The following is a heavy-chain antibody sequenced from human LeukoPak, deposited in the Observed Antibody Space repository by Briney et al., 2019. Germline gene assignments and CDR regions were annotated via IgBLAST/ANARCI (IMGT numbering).Heavy chain of an antibody. CDR1: GGSISSSSDY. D-gene: IGHD3-22*01. CDR2: IYYHENT. J-gene: IGHJ5*02. V-gene: IGHV4-39*02. CDR3: AREGYYDSSGYYSPYNWFDP. Sequence: PSETLSLTCTVSGGSISSSSDYWGWIRQAPGKGLEWIGSIYYHENTYYNSSLKSRVTISVDTSKNQFSLKLNSVTAADTAVYYCAREGYYDSSGYYSPYNWFDPWGQGTLVTVSS.